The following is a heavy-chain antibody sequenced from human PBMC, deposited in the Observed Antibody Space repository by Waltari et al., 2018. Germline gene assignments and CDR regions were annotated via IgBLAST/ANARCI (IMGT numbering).Heavy chain of an antibody. J-gene: IGHJ4*02. CDR3: AKSLVRGVGYFDY. Sequence: EVQLVESGGGLVQPGRSLRLSCAASGFTFDDYAMHWVRQAPGKGLDWVSGISWNSGSIGYADSVKGRFTISRDNAKNSLYLQMNSLRAEDTALYYCAKSLVRGVGYFDYWGQGTLVTVSS. D-gene: IGHD3-10*01. CDR1: GFTFDDYA. CDR2: ISWNSGSI. V-gene: IGHV3-9*01.